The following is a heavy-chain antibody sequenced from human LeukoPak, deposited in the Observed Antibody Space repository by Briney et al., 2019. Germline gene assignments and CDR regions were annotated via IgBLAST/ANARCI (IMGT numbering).Heavy chain of an antibody. D-gene: IGHD5-12*01. J-gene: IGHJ4*02. CDR1: GFTFSSYS. Sequence: GGSLRLSCAASGFTFSSYSMNWVRQAPGKGLEWVSSISSSSSYIYYADSVKGRFTISRDNAKNSLYLQMNSLRAEDTAVYYCARGPRGGYDFFDYWGQGTLVTVSS. CDR2: ISSSSSYI. V-gene: IGHV3-21*01. CDR3: ARGPRGGYDFFDY.